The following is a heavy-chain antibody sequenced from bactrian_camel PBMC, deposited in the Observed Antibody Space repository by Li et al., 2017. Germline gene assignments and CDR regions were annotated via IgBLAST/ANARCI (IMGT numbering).Heavy chain of an antibody. CDR3: AATPIYYSPDLCPTTSARYDW. V-gene: IGHV3S53*01. J-gene: IGHJ4*01. D-gene: IGHD2*01. CDR2: RARDGHT. Sequence: VQLVESGGGSVQPGGSLKLSCAFSGCTKIPRCLGWFRQAPGKEREGVAIRARDGHTRSADSVKGRFTISKDNANTLYLQMNSLKPDDTAMYYCAATPIYYSPDLCPTTSARYDWRGQGTQVTVS. CDR1: GCTKIPRC.